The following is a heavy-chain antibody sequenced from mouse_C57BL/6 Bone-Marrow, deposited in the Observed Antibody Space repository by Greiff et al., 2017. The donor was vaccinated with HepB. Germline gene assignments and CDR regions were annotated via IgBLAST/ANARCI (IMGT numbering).Heavy chain of an antibody. J-gene: IGHJ2*01. Sequence: QVQLQQPGAELVRPGPSVKLSCKASGYTFTSHWMHWVKQRPGQGLEWIGVIDPSDSYTNYNQKFKGKATLTVDTSSSTAYMQLSSLTSEDSAVYYCAREGGTTVVSYFDYWGQGTTLTVSS. CDR3: AREGGTTVVSYFDY. D-gene: IGHD1-1*01. V-gene: IGHV1-59*01. CDR1: GYTFTSHW. CDR2: IDPSDSYT.